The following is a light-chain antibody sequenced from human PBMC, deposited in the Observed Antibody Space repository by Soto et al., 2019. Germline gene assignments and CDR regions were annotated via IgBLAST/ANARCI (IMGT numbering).Light chain of an antibody. CDR3: CSYATGGAYV. CDR1: SSDVGGYNA. V-gene: IGLV2-14*03. CDR2: NVN. Sequence: QSALTQPASVSGSPGQSITISCTGSSSDVGGYNAVSWYQQHPGKAPKLMIYNVNSRPSGASNRFSGSKSGNTASLAISGLQAEDEADYYCCSYATGGAYVFGTGTKLTVL. J-gene: IGLJ1*01.